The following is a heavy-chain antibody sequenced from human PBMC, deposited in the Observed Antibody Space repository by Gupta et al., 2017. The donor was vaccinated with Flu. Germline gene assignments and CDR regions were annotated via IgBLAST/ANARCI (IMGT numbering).Heavy chain of an antibody. V-gene: IGHV3-23*01. Sequence: PGKGLEWVSAISGSGGSTYYADSVKGRFTISRDNSKNTLYLQMNSLRAEDTAVYYCAKDFKRVAVAGTYFDYWGQGTLVTVSS. CDR2: ISGSGGST. J-gene: IGHJ4*02. D-gene: IGHD6-19*01. CDR3: AKDFKRVAVAGTYFDY.